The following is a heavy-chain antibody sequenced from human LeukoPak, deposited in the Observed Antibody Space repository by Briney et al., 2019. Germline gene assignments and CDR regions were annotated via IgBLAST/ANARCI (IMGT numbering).Heavy chain of an antibody. CDR1: GYTFTSYD. J-gene: IGHJ4*02. V-gene: IGHV1-8*03. CDR2: MNPNSGNT. D-gene: IGHD5-18*01. Sequence: ASVKVSCKASGYTFTSYDISWVRQATGQGLEWMGWMNPNSGNTGYAQKFQGRVTITRNTSISTAYMELSSLRSEDTAVYYCAREIGPIQLHLWGSAFDYWGQGTLVTVSS. CDR3: AREIGPIQLHLWGSAFDY.